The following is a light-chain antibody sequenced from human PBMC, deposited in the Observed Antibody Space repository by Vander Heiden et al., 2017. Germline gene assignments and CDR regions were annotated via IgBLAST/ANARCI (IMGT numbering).Light chain of an antibody. CDR2: AAS. J-gene: IGKJ4*01. Sequence: DFQMTQSPSSLSASVGDRVTITCRASRGISNYLAWYQQRPGKVPKLLIYAASTLQSGVPSRFSGSGSGTDFTLAISSLQPGDVATYYCQNYNNAPLAFGGGTKVEIK. CDR1: RGISNY. V-gene: IGKV1-27*01. CDR3: QNYNNAPLA.